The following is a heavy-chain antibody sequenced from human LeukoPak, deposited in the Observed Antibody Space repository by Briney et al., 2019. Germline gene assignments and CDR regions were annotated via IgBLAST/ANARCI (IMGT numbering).Heavy chain of an antibody. Sequence: GGSLRLSCAATGFIFSNYAMHWVRQAPGKGLEWVALISYDGSHKYYADSVKGRFTISRDNSKNTLYLQMNSLRPDDTAVYYCARGSINYPEYWGQGTLVTVSS. CDR1: GFIFSNYA. CDR2: ISYDGSHK. CDR3: ARGSINYPEY. V-gene: IGHV3-30*04. J-gene: IGHJ4*02.